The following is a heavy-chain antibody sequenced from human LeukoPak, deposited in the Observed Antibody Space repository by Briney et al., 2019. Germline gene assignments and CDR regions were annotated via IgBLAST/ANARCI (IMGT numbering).Heavy chain of an antibody. CDR3: ARTGRHCSGGSCYIFDY. CDR1: GFTFSSYA. CDR2: ISGRGGST. J-gene: IGHJ4*02. Sequence: GGSLRLSCAASGFTFSSYAMSWVRPAPGKGLEWVSAISGRGGSTYYADSVKGRFTISRDNAKNSLYLQMNSLRAEDTAVYYCARTGRHCSGGSCYIFDYWGQGTLVTVSS. D-gene: IGHD2-15*01. V-gene: IGHV3-23*01.